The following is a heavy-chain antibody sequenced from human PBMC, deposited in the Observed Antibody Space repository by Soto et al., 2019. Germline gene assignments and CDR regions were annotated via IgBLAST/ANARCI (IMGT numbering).Heavy chain of an antibody. Sequence: EVQLLESGGGLVQSGGSLRLSCIASGVTFSTYAMSWVRQAPGKGLEWVSAISGSGGSTYYADSVKGRFTISRDNSKNTLYLQMNSLRAEDTAVYYCAKDRARGDYYSGAFDIWGQGTMVTVSS. CDR2: ISGSGGST. CDR1: GVTFSTYA. D-gene: IGHD3-22*01. V-gene: IGHV3-23*01. CDR3: AKDRARGDYYSGAFDI. J-gene: IGHJ3*02.